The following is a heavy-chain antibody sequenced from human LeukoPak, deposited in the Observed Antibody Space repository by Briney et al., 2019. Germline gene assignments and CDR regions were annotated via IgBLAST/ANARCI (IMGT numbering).Heavy chain of an antibody. CDR2: IDPSDSYT. Sequence: GESLKISFKGSGYSFPSYWISWVRQMPGKGLEWMGRIDPSDSYTNYNPSFQGHVTISADKSISTAYLQWSSLKASDTAMYYCARRSSSGWYDFDYWGQGTLVTVSS. J-gene: IGHJ4*02. V-gene: IGHV5-10-1*01. CDR1: GYSFPSYW. D-gene: IGHD6-19*01. CDR3: ARRSSSGWYDFDY.